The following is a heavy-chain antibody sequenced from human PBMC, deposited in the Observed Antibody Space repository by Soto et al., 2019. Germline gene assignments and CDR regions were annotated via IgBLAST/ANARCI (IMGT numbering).Heavy chain of an antibody. D-gene: IGHD3-22*01. V-gene: IGHV1-2*02. CDR1: GYTFTDYH. Sequence: ASVKVSCKASGYTFTDYHVHWVRQAPGQGLEWMGWISPNSGGTSYAQKLQGRVTMTTDTSTSTAYMELRSLRSDDTAVYYCTRFLHYYDSSGYYYVDGMDVWGQGTTVTVSS. J-gene: IGHJ6*02. CDR2: ISPNSGGT. CDR3: TRFLHYYDSSGYYYVDGMDV.